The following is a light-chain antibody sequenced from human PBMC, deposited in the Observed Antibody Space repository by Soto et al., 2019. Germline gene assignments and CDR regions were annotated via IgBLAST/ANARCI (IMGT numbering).Light chain of an antibody. V-gene: IGLV2-14*01. CDR3: SSYASSNTLV. CDR1: SSDVGGYNY. Sequence: QSALTQPASVSGSPGQSITISCTGTSSDVGGYNYVSWYQHHPGKAPKLMIYEVSNRPSGVSDRFSGSKSGNTASLTISGLQAEDEADYYCSSYASSNTLVFGERTKLTVL. J-gene: IGLJ2*01. CDR2: EVS.